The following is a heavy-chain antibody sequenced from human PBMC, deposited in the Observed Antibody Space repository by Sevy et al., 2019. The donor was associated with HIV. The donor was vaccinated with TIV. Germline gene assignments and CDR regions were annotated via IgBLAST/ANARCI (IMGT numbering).Heavy chain of an antibody. D-gene: IGHD3-3*01. J-gene: IGHJ6*02. CDR2: INSDGSST. CDR1: GFTFSSYW. CDR3: ARATYDFWSGYYSMDV. Sequence: GGSLRLSCAASGFTFSSYWMHWVRQAPGKGLVWVSRINSDGSSTSYADSVKGRFTISRDNAKNTLYLQMNSLRAEDTAVYYCARATYDFWSGYYSMDVWGQGTTVTVFS. V-gene: IGHV3-74*01.